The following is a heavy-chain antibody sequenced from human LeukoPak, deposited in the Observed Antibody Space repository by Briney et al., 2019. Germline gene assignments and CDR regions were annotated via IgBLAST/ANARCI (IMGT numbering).Heavy chain of an antibody. Sequence: SETLSLTXTVSGGSINSYYWNWIRQPPGKGPEWIGYIYYSGSTNYNPSLKSRVTISLDTSKNQCSLKLSSVAAADTAVYYCAREEAMALDYWGQGTLVTVSS. V-gene: IGHV4-59*01. CDR1: GGSINSYY. CDR3: AREEAMALDY. CDR2: IYYSGST. J-gene: IGHJ4*02. D-gene: IGHD5-18*01.